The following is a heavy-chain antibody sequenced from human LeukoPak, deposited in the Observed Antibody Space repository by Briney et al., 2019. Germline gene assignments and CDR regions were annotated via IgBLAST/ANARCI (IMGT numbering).Heavy chain of an antibody. V-gene: IGHV4-34*01. CDR2: INPAGST. J-gene: IGHJ6*03. D-gene: IGHD2-15*01. CDR1: GGSFSDYY. CDR3: ARMRGGGIGYHYYMDV. Sequence: SETLSLTCVVFGGSFSDYYWSWFRQPPGKGLEWIGEINPAGSTNYNPSPKSRLTISIHTSTNQFSLRLSSVTAADTAVYCARMRGGGIGYHYYMDVWDKGTTVIVSS.